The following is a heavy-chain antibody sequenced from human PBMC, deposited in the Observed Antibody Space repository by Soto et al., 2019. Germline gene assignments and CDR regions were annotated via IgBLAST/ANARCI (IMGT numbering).Heavy chain of an antibody. D-gene: IGHD2-2*02. V-gene: IGHV1-8*01. CDR2: MNPNSGNT. CDR1: GYTFTSYD. Sequence: XSVKVSCKASGYTFTSYDINWVRQATGQGLEWMGWMNPNSGNTGYAQKFQGRVTMTRNTSISTAYMELSSLRSEDTAVYYCARGSRYCSSTSCYTGYWFDHWGQGTLATVSS. J-gene: IGHJ5*02. CDR3: ARGSRYCSSTSCYTGYWFDH.